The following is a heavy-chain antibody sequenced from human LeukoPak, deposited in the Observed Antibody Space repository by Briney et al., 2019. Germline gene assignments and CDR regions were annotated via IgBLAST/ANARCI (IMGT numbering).Heavy chain of an antibody. Sequence: ASVKVSCKASGYTFTSYAMHWVRQAPGQRLEWMGWINAGNGNTKYSQKFQGRVTITRDTSASTAYMELSSLRSEDTAVYYCASKTPGQWLSPIYYYYYYGMDVWGQGTTVTVSS. V-gene: IGHV1-3*01. CDR2: INAGNGNT. J-gene: IGHJ6*02. CDR1: GYTFTSYA. CDR3: ASKTPGQWLSPIYYYYYYGMDV. D-gene: IGHD6-19*01.